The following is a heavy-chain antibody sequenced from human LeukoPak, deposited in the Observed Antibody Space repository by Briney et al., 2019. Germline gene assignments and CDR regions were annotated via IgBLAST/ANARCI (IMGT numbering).Heavy chain of an antibody. CDR3: ARGSDGYRFDP. D-gene: IGHD5-18*01. J-gene: IGHJ5*02. V-gene: IGHV4-59*01. CDR1: GDSMSNYH. CDR2: IYNIGTT. Sequence: ASETLSLTCTVSGDSMSNYHWTWIRQSPGKGLEYIGYIYNIGTTNYNPSLKSRVTISVAMSKKQFSLKLNSVTAADTAVYYCARGSDGYRFDPWGQGTLVTVSS.